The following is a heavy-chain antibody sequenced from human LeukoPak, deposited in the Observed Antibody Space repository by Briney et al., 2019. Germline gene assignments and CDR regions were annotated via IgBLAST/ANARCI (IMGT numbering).Heavy chain of an antibody. J-gene: IGHJ4*02. CDR2: IYYSGST. CDR3: ARDAGYGSGWYFDY. CDR1: AGSISSFY. V-gene: IGHV4-59*01. Sequence: SETLSLTCAVSAGSISSFYWDCIRQPPGKGLEWIGYIYYSGSTNYNPSLKSRVTISVDTSKNQFSLKLSSVTAADTAVYYCARDAGYGSGWYFDYWGQGALVTVSS. D-gene: IGHD6-19*01.